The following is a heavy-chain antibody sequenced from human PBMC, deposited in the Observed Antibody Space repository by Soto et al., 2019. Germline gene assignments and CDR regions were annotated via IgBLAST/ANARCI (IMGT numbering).Heavy chain of an antibody. CDR1: GFTLSSHG. CDR2: ISYDGSNK. V-gene: IGHV3-30*03. Sequence: PGGGPRDPYAGSGFTLSSHGNHWGRQAPGKGLEWVAVISYDGSNKYYADSVKGRFTISRDNSKNTLYLQMNSLRAEDTAVYYCAASFSSWYLHWGQGTLVTVSS. D-gene: IGHD6-13*01. J-gene: IGHJ4*02. CDR3: AASFSSWYLH.